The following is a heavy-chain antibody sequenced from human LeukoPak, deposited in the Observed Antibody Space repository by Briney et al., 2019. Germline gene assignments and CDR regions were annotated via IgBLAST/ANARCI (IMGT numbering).Heavy chain of an antibody. CDR1: GYRLDTYW. Sequence: GESLKISCKGFGYRLDTYWIGWVRQMPGKGLEWMGIIYPGDSATRCSPSFQGQVTISADKSISTAYLQWSSLKASDTAMYYCARLHSLHYFDFWGQGTLVTVSS. CDR3: ARLHSLHYFDF. D-gene: IGHD6-13*01. CDR2: IYPGDSAT. J-gene: IGHJ4*02. V-gene: IGHV5-51*01.